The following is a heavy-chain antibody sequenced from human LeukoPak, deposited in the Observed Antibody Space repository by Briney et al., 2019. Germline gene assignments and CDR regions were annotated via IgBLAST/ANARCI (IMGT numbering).Heavy chain of an antibody. CDR2: IYSGGGT. Sequence: GGSLRLSCVASEVSVSTNYMTWVRQAPGKGLEWVSVIYSGGGTYYADSVKGRFIISRDISKNTVYLQMNSLRVEDMAVYYCARMRKQVGSRYFDPWGQGTLVTVSS. V-gene: IGHV3-53*01. D-gene: IGHD1-26*01. CDR3: ARMRKQVGSRYFDP. CDR1: EVSVSTNY. J-gene: IGHJ5*02.